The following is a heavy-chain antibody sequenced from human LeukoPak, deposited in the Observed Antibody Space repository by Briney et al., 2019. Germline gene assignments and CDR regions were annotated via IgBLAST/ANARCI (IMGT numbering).Heavy chain of an antibody. V-gene: IGHV5-51*01. CDR1: GYSFTSYW. CDR3: ARQKVYSSGREVIDY. CDR2: IYPGDSDT. D-gene: IGHD6-19*01. J-gene: IGHJ4*02. Sequence: GESLKISCKGSGYSFTSYWIGWVRQVPGKGLEWMGIIYPGDSDTRYSPSFQGQVTISADKSISTAYLQWSSLKASDTAMYYCARQKVYSSGREVIDYWGQGTLVTVSS.